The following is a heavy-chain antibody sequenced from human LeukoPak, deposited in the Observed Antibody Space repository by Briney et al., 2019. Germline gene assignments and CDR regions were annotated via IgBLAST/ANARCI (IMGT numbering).Heavy chain of an antibody. CDR1: GYTFTGYY. CDR2: INPNSGGT. CDR3: ARYGILTGYFRNWFDP. D-gene: IGHD3-9*01. Sequence: ASVKVSCKASGYTFTGYYMHWVRQAPGQGLEWMGWINPNSGGTNYAQKFQGRVTMTRDMSTSTAYMELSRLRSDDTAMYYCARYGILTGYFRNWFDPWGQGTLVTVSS. J-gene: IGHJ5*02. V-gene: IGHV1-2*02.